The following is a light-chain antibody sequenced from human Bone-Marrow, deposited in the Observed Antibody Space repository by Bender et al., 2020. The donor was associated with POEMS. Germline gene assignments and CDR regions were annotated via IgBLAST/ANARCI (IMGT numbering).Light chain of an antibody. CDR3: FSYAGSYTFV. CDR2: ETT. Sequence: QSALTQPASVSGSPGQSITISCTGTSTDVGSYIIVSWYQQHPGKAPKLMIYETTLRPSGVSNRFSGSKSGNTASLTISGVQAEDEADYYCFSYAGSYTFVFGTGTRVTVL. V-gene: IGLV2-23*01. J-gene: IGLJ1*01. CDR1: STDVGSYII.